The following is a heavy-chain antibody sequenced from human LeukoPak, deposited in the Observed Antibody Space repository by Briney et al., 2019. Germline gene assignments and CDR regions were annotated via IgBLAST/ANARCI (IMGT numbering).Heavy chain of an antibody. CDR2: IFNSGST. V-gene: IGHV4-59*01. CDR3: ALGDCSSTSCYVFDY. Sequence: SETLSLTCTVSGGYISSYYWSWIRQPPGKGLGWIGYIFNSGSTNYNPSLKSRVTISVDTSKNQFPLKLSSVTAADTAVYFCALGDCSSTSCYVFDYWGQGTLVTVSS. J-gene: IGHJ4*02. D-gene: IGHD2-2*01. CDR1: GGYISSYY.